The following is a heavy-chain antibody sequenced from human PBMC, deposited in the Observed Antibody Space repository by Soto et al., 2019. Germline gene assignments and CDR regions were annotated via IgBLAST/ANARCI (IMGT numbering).Heavy chain of an antibody. Sequence: PWDSLKISCKGSGYSFTSYWIGWVRQMPGKGLEWMGIIYPGDSDTRYSPSFQGQVTISADKSISTAYLQWSSLKASDTAMYYCARHRSQDPYRPDAFDIWGQGTMVTVSS. CDR3: ARHRSQDPYRPDAFDI. J-gene: IGHJ3*02. V-gene: IGHV5-51*01. CDR2: IYPGDSDT. D-gene: IGHD3-16*02. CDR1: GYSFTSYW.